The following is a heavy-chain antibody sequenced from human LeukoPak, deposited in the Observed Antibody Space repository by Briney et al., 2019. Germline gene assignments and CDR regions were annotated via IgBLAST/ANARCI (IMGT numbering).Heavy chain of an antibody. Sequence: GGSLRLSYAASGFTFSGSAVHWVRQASGKGLEWVGRIRTKGNSYATAYAASVKGRFTISRDDSKNTAYLQMNSLKTEDTAVYYCTLEGRIGDPSFSFDYWGRGTLVTVSS. CDR3: TLEGRIGDPSFSFDY. CDR2: IRTKGNSYAT. V-gene: IGHV3-73*01. J-gene: IGHJ4*02. CDR1: GFTFSGSA. D-gene: IGHD2-21*02.